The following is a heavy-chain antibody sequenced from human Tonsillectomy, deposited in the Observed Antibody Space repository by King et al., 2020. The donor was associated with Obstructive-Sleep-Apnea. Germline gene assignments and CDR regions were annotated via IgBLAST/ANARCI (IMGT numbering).Heavy chain of an antibody. V-gene: IGHV3-23*04. Sequence: VQLVESGGGLVQPGGSLKLSCVTSGFTFSSYAMSWVRQAPGKGLDWVSIIISGGKTYYADSVKCRFTISPENSKNTLSLQMNSRRAEDTAVYYCAKDIGTTVTRDYWGQGTLVTVSS. J-gene: IGHJ4*02. D-gene: IGHD4-17*01. CDR1: GFTFSSYA. CDR2: IISGGKT. CDR3: AKDIGTTVTRDY.